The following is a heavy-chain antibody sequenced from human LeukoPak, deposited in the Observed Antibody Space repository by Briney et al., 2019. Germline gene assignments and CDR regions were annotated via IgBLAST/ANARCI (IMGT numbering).Heavy chain of an antibody. CDR2: INHIGNT. J-gene: IGHJ6*02. V-gene: IGHV4-34*01. Sequence: PSETLSLTCAVSGGSFSSYYFSWIRQPPGKGLEWIGEINHIGNTNYNPSLKSRVTISVDTSKNQFSLKLSSVTAADTAVYYCATGQTYVDVWGQGTTVTVSS. CDR1: GGSFSSYY. D-gene: IGHD3-16*01. CDR3: ATGQTYVDV.